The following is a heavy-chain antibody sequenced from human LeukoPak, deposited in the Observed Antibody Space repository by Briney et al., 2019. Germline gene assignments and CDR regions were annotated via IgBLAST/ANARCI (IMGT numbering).Heavy chain of an antibody. CDR1: GYTFTDYY. CDR2: INPNSGDT. J-gene: IGHJ4*02. D-gene: IGHD2-2*01. Sequence: ASVKVSCTASGYTFTDYYMHWVRQAPEQGFEWMGWINPNSGDTNYAQKFQGRVTMTRDTSISTAHMELSRLRSDDTAVYYCARANFLYCSSTTCLFDYWGQGTLVIVSS. CDR3: ARANFLYCSSTTCLFDY. V-gene: IGHV1-2*02.